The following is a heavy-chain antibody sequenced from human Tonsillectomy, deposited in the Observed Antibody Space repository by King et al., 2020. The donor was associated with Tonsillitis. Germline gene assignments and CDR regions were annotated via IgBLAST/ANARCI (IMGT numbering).Heavy chain of an antibody. J-gene: IGHJ5*02. CDR2: INPNSGGT. D-gene: IGHD3-16*02. CDR1: GYTFTDYH. CDR3: ARDQGVPTEIVSSGAVIVLDTWFDP. Sequence: LQLVQSGAEVKKPGASVKVSCKASGYTFTDYHMHWVRQAPGQGLEWMGWINPNSGGTNYAQKFQGRVTMTRDTSSRTDYMKLSSLRSDDTAVYYCARDQGVPTEIVSSGAVIVLDTWFDPWGEGTLVTVPS. V-gene: IGHV1-2*02.